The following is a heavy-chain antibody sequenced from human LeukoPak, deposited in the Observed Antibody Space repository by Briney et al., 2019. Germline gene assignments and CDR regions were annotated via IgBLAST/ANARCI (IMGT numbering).Heavy chain of an antibody. CDR2: IYSGGST. CDR3: AKGGGDFDY. J-gene: IGHJ4*02. D-gene: IGHD3-16*01. CDR1: GITVSNNY. V-gene: IGHV3-66*01. Sequence: GGSLRLSCAASGITVSNNYMNWVRQAPGKGLEWVSLIYSGGSTYYADSVKGRFTISRDNSKNTLYLQMNSLRAEDTAVYYCAKGGGDFDYWGQGTLVTVSS.